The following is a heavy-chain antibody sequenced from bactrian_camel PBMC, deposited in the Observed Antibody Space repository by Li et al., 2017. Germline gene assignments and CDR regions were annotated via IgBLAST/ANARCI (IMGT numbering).Heavy chain of an antibody. D-gene: IGHD2*01. CDR2: ICAGSP. CDR1: EYSSC. V-gene: IGHV3S53*01. J-gene: IGHJ4*01. Sequence: HVQLVESGGGSVQAGGSLRLSCVVSEYSSCTAWFRAAPGKEREEREGVAAICAGSPFYGDSAKGRFTIAEDNAKNAVALKMTNVKPEDTAVYVCTAGHRFQNCAKDFVVSGQGTQVTVS.